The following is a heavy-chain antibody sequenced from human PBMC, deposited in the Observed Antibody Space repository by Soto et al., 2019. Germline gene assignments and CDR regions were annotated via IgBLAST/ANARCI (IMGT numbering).Heavy chain of an antibody. CDR2: ISFDGSNK. D-gene: IGHD2-2*01. CDR3: ARGPSSLTRFDY. CDR1: GFTFSSYA. V-gene: IGHV3-30-3*01. Sequence: GGSLRLSCAASGFTFSSYAMKWVRQAPGKGLEWVAVISFDGSNKYYADSVKGRFTISRDNSKNTLYLQMNSLRAEDTAVYFCARGPSSLTRFDYWGQGTLVTVSS. J-gene: IGHJ4*02.